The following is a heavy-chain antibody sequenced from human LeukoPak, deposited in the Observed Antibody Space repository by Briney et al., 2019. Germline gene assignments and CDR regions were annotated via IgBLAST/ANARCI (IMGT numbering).Heavy chain of an antibody. V-gene: IGHV3-11*04. CDR3: ARGLYYGSGSYLDY. CDR1: GFTFSDYY. D-gene: IGHD3-10*01. CDR2: ISSSGSTI. Sequence: KPGGPLRLPCAASGFTFSDYYMSWIRQAPGKGLEWVSYISSSGSTIYYADSVKGRFTISRDNAKNSLYLQMNSLRAEDTAVYYCARGLYYGSGSYLDYWGQGTLVTVSS. J-gene: IGHJ4*02.